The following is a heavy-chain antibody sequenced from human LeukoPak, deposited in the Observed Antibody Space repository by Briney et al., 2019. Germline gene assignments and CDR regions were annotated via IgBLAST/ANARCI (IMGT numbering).Heavy chain of an antibody. CDR3: ARGPQVGCSSTSYQGSATIDY. D-gene: IGHD2-2*01. CDR1: GGSISSYY. V-gene: IGHV4-34*01. CDR2: INHSGST. J-gene: IGHJ4*02. Sequence: PSETLSLTCTVSGGSISSYYWSWIRQPAGKGLEWIGEINHSGSTNYNPSLKSRVTISVDTSKNQFSLKLSSVTAADTAVYYCARGPQVGCSSTSYQGSATIDYWGQGTLVTVSS.